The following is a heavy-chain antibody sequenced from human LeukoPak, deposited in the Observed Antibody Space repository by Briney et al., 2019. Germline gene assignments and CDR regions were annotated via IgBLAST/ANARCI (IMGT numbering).Heavy chain of an antibody. D-gene: IGHD4-17*01. V-gene: IGHV1-2*02. Sequence: GASVKVSCKASGYTFTGYYMHWVRQAPGQGLEWMGWINPNSGGTNYAQEFQGRVTMTRDTSISTAYMELSRLRSDDTAVYYCAVCWRDYELQYPARRCWFDPWGQGTLVTVSS. CDR1: GYTFTGYY. CDR3: AVCWRDYELQYPARRCWFDP. CDR2: INPNSGGT. J-gene: IGHJ5*02.